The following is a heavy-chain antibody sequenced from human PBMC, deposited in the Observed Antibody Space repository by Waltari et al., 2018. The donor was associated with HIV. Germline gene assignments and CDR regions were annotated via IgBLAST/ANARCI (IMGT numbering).Heavy chain of an antibody. CDR1: GGTFSRYA. J-gene: IGHJ4*02. Sequence: QAQLVQSGAEVKKPGSSVKVSCKASGGTFSRYAISWGRQAPGQGLEWMGGIIPIFGTANYAQKFQGRVTITADESTSTAYMELSSLRSEDTAVYYCASWDRIAARPDGDYWGQGTLVTVSS. CDR3: ASWDRIAARPDGDY. V-gene: IGHV1-69*01. D-gene: IGHD6-6*01. CDR2: IIPIFGTA.